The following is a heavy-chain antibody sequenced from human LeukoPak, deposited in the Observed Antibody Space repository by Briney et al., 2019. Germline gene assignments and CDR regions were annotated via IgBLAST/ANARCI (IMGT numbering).Heavy chain of an antibody. Sequence: GGSLRLSCAASGFTFSSYSMNWVRQAPGKGLEWVSSISSSSSYIYYADSVKGRFTISRDNAKNSLYLQMNSLRAEDTAVYYCARDRFRDSSGLIDYWGQGTLVTVSS. D-gene: IGHD3-22*01. J-gene: IGHJ4*02. V-gene: IGHV3-21*01. CDR3: ARDRFRDSSGLIDY. CDR1: GFTFSSYS. CDR2: ISSSSSYI.